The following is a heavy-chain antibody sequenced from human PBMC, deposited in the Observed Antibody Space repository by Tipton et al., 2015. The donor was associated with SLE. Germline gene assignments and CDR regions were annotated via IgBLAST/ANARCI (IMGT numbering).Heavy chain of an antibody. J-gene: IGHJ4*02. V-gene: IGHV4-34*01. D-gene: IGHD2-2*01. Sequence: TLSLTCAVYGGSFSGYYWSWIRQPPGKGLEWIGEINHSGSTNYNPSLKSRVTISVDTSKNQFSLKLSSVTAADTAVYYCARGPASIVVVPAARGYFDYWGQGTLVTVSS. CDR1: GGSFSGYY. CDR3: ARGPASIVVVPAARGYFDY. CDR2: INHSGST.